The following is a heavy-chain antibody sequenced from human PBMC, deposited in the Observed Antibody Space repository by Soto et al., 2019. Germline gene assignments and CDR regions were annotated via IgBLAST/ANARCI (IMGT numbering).Heavy chain of an antibody. CDR2: IRYTGYT. CDR3: AREGGEGFGDLLPHAWFYR. V-gene: IGHV4-59*01. D-gene: IGHD3-10*01. J-gene: IGHJ5*02. CDR1: PGSISDYY. Sequence: SQTLSLTCTVSPGSISDYYWSGIRPPPWKGLAWIGYIRYTGYTNYNPSLKSRITISIDTSRNQVSLRLSSVNAADTDVYYCAREGGEGFGDLLPHAWFYRCSQGTLVSVSS.